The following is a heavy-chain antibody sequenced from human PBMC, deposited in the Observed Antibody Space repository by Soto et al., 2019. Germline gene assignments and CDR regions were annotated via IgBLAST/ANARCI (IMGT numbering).Heavy chain of an antibody. V-gene: IGHV3-30-3*01. Sequence: GGSLRLSCAASGFTFSSYAMHWVRQAPGKGLEWVAVISYDGSNKYYADSVKGRFTISRDNSKNTLYLQMNSLRAEDTAVYYCARATHYYDSSGYYYDNYFDYWGQGTLVTVSS. J-gene: IGHJ4*02. CDR1: GFTFSSYA. CDR3: ARATHYYDSSGYYYDNYFDY. CDR2: ISYDGSNK. D-gene: IGHD3-22*01.